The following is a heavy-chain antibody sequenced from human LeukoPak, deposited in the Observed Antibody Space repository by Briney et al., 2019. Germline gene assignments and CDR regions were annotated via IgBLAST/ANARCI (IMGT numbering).Heavy chain of an antibody. CDR3: ARYVDQIVVVPAAARNYYYYYMDV. J-gene: IGHJ6*03. CDR2: INWNGGST. Sequence: PGGSLRLSCAASGFTFDDYGMSWVRQAPGKGLEWVSGINWNGGSTGYADSVKGRFTISRDNAKNSLYLQMNSLRAEDTALYYCARYVDQIVVVPAAARNYYYYYMDVWGKGTTVTVSS. D-gene: IGHD2-2*01. V-gene: IGHV3-20*04. CDR1: GFTFDDYG.